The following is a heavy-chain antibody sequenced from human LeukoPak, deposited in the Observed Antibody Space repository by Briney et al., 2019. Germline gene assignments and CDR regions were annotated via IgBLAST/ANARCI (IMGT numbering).Heavy chain of an antibody. CDR2: INRSSSTI. Sequence: GGPLRLSCAASGLTFSSYNMNGLRQAPGKAREGVSYINRSSSTIYYAHAVKGRCPITRDNAKNSLYLQMNSLRDEDTAVYYCARSNSGYDRWGQGTLVTVSS. D-gene: IGHD5-12*01. CDR3: ARSNSGYDR. V-gene: IGHV3-48*02. J-gene: IGHJ4*02. CDR1: GLTFSSYN.